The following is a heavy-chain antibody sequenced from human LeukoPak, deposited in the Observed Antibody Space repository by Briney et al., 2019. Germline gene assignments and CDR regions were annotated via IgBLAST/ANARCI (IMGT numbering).Heavy chain of an antibody. D-gene: IGHD6-19*01. CDR1: GRSISSYY. J-gene: IGHJ5*01. V-gene: IGHV4-59*01. Sequence: SETLSLTCTVSGRSISSYYWSWIRQPPGKGLEWIGYIYYSGSTNYNPSLKSRVTISVDTSKNQFSLRLSSVTAADTAVYYCARDYSSGWYWFDSWGQGTLVTVFS. CDR2: IYYSGST. CDR3: ARDYSSGWYWFDS.